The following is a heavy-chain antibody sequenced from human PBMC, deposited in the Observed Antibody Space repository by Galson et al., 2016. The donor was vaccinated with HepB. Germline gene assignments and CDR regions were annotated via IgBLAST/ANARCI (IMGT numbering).Heavy chain of an antibody. CDR2: IYYSGST. CDR1: GGSISSSSYY. D-gene: IGHD4-23*01. V-gene: IGHV4-39*01. CDR3: ARRGGRYYYYGMDV. Sequence: TLSLTCTVSGGSISSSSYYWGWIRQPPGKGLEWIGSIYYSGSTYYNPSLKSRVTISVDTSKNQFSLKLSSVTAADTAVYYCARRGGRYYYYGMDVWGQGTTVTVSS. J-gene: IGHJ6*02.